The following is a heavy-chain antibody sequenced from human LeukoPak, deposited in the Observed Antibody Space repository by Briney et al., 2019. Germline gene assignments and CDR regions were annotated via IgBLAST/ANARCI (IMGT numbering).Heavy chain of an antibody. CDR1: GGSVSSSKW. CDR3: ARGESSSWSNWFDP. Sequence: SETLSLTCVVSGGSVSSSKWWSWVRQPPGKGLEWIGQVYHDGGTNYNPSFKSRVTISVDKSKSQFSLKLSSVTAADTAVYYCARGESSSWSNWFDPWGQGTLVTVSS. D-gene: IGHD6-13*01. J-gene: IGHJ5*02. CDR2: VYHDGGT. V-gene: IGHV4-4*02.